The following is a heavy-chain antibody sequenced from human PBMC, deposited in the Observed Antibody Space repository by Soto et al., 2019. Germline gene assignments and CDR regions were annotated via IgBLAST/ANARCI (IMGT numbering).Heavy chain of an antibody. CDR1: GFTFSSYA. D-gene: IGHD3-3*01. V-gene: IGHV3-23*01. CDR2: ISGSGGST. CDR3: ANPAHYDFWSCYAATDAFDI. J-gene: IGHJ3*02. Sequence: EVQLLESGGGLVQPGGSLRLSCAASGFTFSSYAMSWVRQAPGKGLEWVSAISGSGGSTYYADSVKGRLTISRDNSKNSLHLQMNSLRAEDTAVYYCANPAHYDFWSCYAATDAFDIWGQGTMVTVSS.